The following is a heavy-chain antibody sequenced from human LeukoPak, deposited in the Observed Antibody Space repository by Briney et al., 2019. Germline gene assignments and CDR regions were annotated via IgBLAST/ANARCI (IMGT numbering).Heavy chain of an antibody. CDR1: KFTFSNYW. V-gene: IGHV3-7*04. CDR3: ARGLRSVDY. Sequence: RGSLRLSCAASKFTFSNYWMTWVRQAPGQGLEWVANLNQDGSEKYYVDSVKGRFTISRDNAKHSLFLQMNSLRAEDTALYCCARGLRSVDYWGQGTLVTVSS. J-gene: IGHJ4*02. CDR2: LNQDGSEK. D-gene: IGHD4-17*01.